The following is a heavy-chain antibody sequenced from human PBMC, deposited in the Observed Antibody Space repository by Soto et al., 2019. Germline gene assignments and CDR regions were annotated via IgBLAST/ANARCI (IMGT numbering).Heavy chain of an antibody. Sequence: PGEPLKISCNGSGYRFTIYCIGLVLQMPGKGLEWMGIIYPGDSDTRYSPSFQGQVTISADKSISTAYLQWSSLKASDTAVYYCARSKEGPLGYCSSTSCYTVDYWGQGTLVSVSS. V-gene: IGHV5-51*01. CDR2: IYPGDSDT. CDR1: GYRFTIYC. CDR3: ARSKEGPLGYCSSTSCYTVDY. D-gene: IGHD2-2*02. J-gene: IGHJ4*02.